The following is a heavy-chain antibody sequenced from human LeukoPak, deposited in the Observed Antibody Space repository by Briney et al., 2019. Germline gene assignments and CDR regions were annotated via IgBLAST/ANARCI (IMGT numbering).Heavy chain of an antibody. CDR1: GFTFSSYT. V-gene: IGHV3-9*01. Sequence: PGRSLRLSCAASGFTFSSYTMHWVRQAPGKGLEWVSGISWNSGSIGYADSVKGRFTISRDNAKNSLYLQMNSLRAEDTALYYCAKGKWELPQSPLDYWGQGTLVTVSS. J-gene: IGHJ4*02. CDR3: AKGKWELPQSPLDY. CDR2: ISWNSGSI. D-gene: IGHD1-26*01.